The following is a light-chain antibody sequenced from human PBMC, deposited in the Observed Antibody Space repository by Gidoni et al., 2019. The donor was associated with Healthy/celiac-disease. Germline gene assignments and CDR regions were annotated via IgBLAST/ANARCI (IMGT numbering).Light chain of an antibody. CDR2: KAS. CDR1: QSISSW. Sequence: DIQMTQSPSTLSASVGDRVTITCRASQSISSWLAWYQQKPGKAPKLLIYKASSLESGVPSRFSGSGSGTEFTLTISSLQPDDFATYYCQRYNSYPFTFGPGTKVEIK. CDR3: QRYNSYPFT. J-gene: IGKJ3*01. V-gene: IGKV1-5*03.